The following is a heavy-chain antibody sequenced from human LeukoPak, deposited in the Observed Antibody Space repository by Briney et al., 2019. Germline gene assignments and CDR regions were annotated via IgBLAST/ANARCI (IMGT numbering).Heavy chain of an antibody. J-gene: IGHJ6*02. CDR3: AKPGYCSGGSCSTYYFDMDV. CDR1: GFTFSSYA. CDR2: ISGSGSNI. V-gene: IGHV3-23*01. Sequence: GGSLRLSCGASGFTFSSYAMNWVRQAPGKGLEWVSIISGSGSNIYYAGSVKGRLTISRDNSKNTLYLQMNSPRAEDTAVYYCAKPGYCSGGSCSTYYFDMDVWGQGTTVTVSS. D-gene: IGHD2-15*01.